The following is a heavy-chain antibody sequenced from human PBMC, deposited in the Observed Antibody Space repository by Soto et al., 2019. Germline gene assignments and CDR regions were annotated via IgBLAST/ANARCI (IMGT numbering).Heavy chain of an antibody. CDR1: GGTFSSYT. V-gene: IGHV1-69*02. Sequence: QVQLVQSGAEVKKPGSSVKVSCKASGGTFSSYTISWVRQAPGQGLEWMGRIIPILGIANYAQKFQGRVTITADKRASAAYMELRSLRSEDTAVDYCADTDVGYCSSTSCPSWFDPWGQGTLVTVSS. J-gene: IGHJ5*02. D-gene: IGHD2-2*01. CDR3: ADTDVGYCSSTSCPSWFDP. CDR2: IIPILGIA.